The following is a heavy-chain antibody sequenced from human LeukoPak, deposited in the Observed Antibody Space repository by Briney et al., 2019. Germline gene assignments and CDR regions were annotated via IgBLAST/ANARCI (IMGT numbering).Heavy chain of an antibody. V-gene: IGHV3-74*01. CDR1: GFTFSSYW. Sequence: PGGSLRLSCAASGFTFSSYWMHWVRQAPGKGLVWVSRISSDGRGTTYADSVKGCFTISRDNAKNTLYLQMNSLRVEDAAVYYCARDRNWEHYFDYWGQGTLVTVSS. J-gene: IGHJ4*02. CDR2: ISSDGRGT. D-gene: IGHD7-27*01. CDR3: ARDRNWEHYFDY.